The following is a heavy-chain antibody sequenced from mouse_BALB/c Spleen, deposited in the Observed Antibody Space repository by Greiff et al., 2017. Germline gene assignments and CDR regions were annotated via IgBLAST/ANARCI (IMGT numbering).Heavy chain of an antibody. CDR2: IDPANGNT. J-gene: IGHJ4*01. CDR3: ARDRYGAMDY. CDR1: GFNIKDTY. D-gene: IGHD2-14*01. V-gene: IGHV14-3*02. Sequence: EVQLQQSGAELVKPGASVKLSCTASGFNIKDTYMHWVKQRPEQGLEWIGRIDPANGNTKYDPKFQSKATITADTSSNTAYLQLSSLTSEDTAVYYCARDRYGAMDYWGQGTSVTVSS.